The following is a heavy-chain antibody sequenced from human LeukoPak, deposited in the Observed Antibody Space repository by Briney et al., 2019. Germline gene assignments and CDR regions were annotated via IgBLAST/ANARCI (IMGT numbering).Heavy chain of an antibody. CDR2: IYISGST. J-gene: IGHJ4*02. D-gene: IGHD6-19*01. Sequence: SETLSLTCTVSGASISSYYWSWIRQPAGKGPEWIGRIYISGSTDYNPSLKSRVTISVDTSKNQFSLKLSSVTAADTAVYYCARQGSGWPFDYWGQGTLVTVSS. V-gene: IGHV4-4*07. CDR3: ARQGSGWPFDY. CDR1: GASISSYY.